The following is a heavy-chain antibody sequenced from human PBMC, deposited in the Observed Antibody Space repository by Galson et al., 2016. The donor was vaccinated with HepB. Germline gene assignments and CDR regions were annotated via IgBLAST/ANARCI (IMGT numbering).Heavy chain of an antibody. CDR3: ARGTQALPRSTFYI. J-gene: IGHJ3*02. D-gene: IGHD3-10*01. V-gene: IGHV3-74*01. Sequence: SLRLSCATSGFTFSSYWMHWVRQAPGKGLVWVSRINSDGSSTTYADSVKGRFTISRDNAKNTLYLQMNSLRAEDTAVYYCARGTQALPRSTFYIWGQGTMVTVSS. CDR2: INSDGSST. CDR1: GFTFSSYW.